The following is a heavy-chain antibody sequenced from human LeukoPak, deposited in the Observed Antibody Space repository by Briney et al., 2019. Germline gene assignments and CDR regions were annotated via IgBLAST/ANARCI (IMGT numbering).Heavy chain of an antibody. CDR3: ARGGYVKWDLPTYY. J-gene: IGHJ4*02. D-gene: IGHD1-26*01. V-gene: IGHV1-46*01. CDR1: GYTFTSYY. CDR2: INPSDNRT. Sequence: GASVKVSCKASGYTFTSYYIHWVRQAPGQGLEWMGIINPSDNRTTSAQESQGRLTMTRDMSTTTVYMELSSLRSEDTAVYYCARGGYVKWDLPTYYWSQGTLVTVSS.